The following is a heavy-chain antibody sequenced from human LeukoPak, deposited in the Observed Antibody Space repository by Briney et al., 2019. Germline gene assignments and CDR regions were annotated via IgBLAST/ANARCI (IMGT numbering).Heavy chain of an antibody. CDR1: GYTFTGYY. Sequence: GASVKVSCKASGYTFTGYYMHWVRQAPGQGLEWMGWINPNSGAIKNAQKFQGRVTMTRDTSISTAYMELSRLRSDDTAVYYCAGEDCSGGTCYKRFDPWGQGTLVTVS. V-gene: IGHV1-2*02. CDR2: INPNSGAI. CDR3: AGEDCSGGTCYKRFDP. J-gene: IGHJ5*02. D-gene: IGHD2-15*01.